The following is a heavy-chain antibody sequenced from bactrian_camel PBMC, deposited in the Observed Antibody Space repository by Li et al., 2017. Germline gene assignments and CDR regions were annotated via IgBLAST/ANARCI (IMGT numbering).Heavy chain of an antibody. Sequence: QVQLVESGGGSVQAGESLRLSCVASGFAGSNFYMAWFRQAPGKEREGVAAIDNAGSATYAYAVQGRFTISKDSAKNTLYLQINSLKPEDTAMYYCAADTVNLQLARHYRYWGQGTQVTVS. J-gene: IGHJ4*01. CDR2: IDNAGSAT. CDR1: GFAGSNFY. D-gene: IGHD7*01. CDR3: AADTVNLQLARHYRY. V-gene: IGHV3S6*01.